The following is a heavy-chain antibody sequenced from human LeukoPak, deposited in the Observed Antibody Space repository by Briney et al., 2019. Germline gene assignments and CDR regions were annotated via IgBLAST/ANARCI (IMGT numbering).Heavy chain of an antibody. CDR3: AKGRSGWYEGLDY. D-gene: IGHD6-19*01. J-gene: IGHJ4*02. CDR1: GFTFSTYA. Sequence: PGGSLRLSCTASGFTFSTYAMTWVRQAPGKGLEWVSVISHGSDSAWYADSVKGRFTISRDNSKSTLFLQMNSLRADDTAIYYCAKGRSGWYEGLDYWGQGILVTVSS. CDR2: ISHGSDSA. V-gene: IGHV3-23*01.